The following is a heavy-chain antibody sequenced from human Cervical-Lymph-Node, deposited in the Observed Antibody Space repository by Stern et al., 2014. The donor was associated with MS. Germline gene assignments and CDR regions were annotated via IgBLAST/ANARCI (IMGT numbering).Heavy chain of an antibody. J-gene: IGHJ4*02. CDR3: ARSVAGYSSGANFDY. D-gene: IGHD6-19*01. V-gene: IGHV1-18*04. Sequence: QVQLVESGAEVKKPGASVKVSCKASGYTFTSYGISWVRQAPGQGLEWMGWISAYNGNTNYAQKLQGRVTMTTDTSTSTAYMELRSLRSDDTAVYYCARSVAGYSSGANFDYWGQGTLVTVSS. CDR2: ISAYNGNT. CDR1: GYTFTSYG.